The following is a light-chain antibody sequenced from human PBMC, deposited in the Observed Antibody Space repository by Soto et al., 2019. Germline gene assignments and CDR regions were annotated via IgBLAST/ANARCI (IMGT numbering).Light chain of an antibody. CDR3: QHFGSSPAYS. CDR1: QSVSSKF. V-gene: IGKV3-20*01. CDR2: SAS. J-gene: IGKJ2*03. Sequence: EIVLTQSPGTLSLSPGERATLSCRASQSVSSKFLARYQQRPGQAPRLLIYSASSRATGIPDRFSGSGSGTDFTLTIRRLEPEDFAVYYCQHFGSSPAYSFGQGTKLEIK.